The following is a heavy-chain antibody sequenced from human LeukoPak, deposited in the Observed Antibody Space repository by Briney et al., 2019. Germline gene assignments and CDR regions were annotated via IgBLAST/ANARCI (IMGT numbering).Heavy chain of an antibody. Sequence: SETLSLTCTVSGGSISSGSYYWSWIRQPAGKGLEWIGRIYTSGSTNYNPSLKSRVTISVDTSKNQFSLKLSSVTAADTAVYHCARDSLVEMATITDYWGQGTLVTVSS. J-gene: IGHJ4*02. CDR2: IYTSGST. D-gene: IGHD5-24*01. CDR1: GGSISSGSYY. CDR3: ARDSLVEMATITDY. V-gene: IGHV4-61*02.